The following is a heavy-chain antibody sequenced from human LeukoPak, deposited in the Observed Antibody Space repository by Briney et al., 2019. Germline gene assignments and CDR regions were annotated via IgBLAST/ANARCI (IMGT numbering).Heavy chain of an antibody. V-gene: IGHV3-21*01. CDR2: ISSSSSYI. CDR3: ARVDFWSGYYRVLGTDY. D-gene: IGHD3-3*01. CDR1: GFTFSSYS. J-gene: IGHJ4*02. Sequence: GGSLRLSCAASGFTFSSYSMNWVRQAPGKGLEWVSSISSSSSYIYYADSVKGRFAISRDNAKNSLYLQMNSLRAEDTAVYYCARVDFWSGYYRVLGTDYWGQGTLVTVSS.